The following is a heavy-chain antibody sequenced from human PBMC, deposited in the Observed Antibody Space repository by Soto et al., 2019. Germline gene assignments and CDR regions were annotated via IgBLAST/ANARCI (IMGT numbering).Heavy chain of an antibody. CDR2: IDPSDSYT. J-gene: IGHJ5*02. D-gene: IGHD3-9*01. Sequence: PGESLKISCKGSGYSFTSYWISWVRQMPGKGLEWMGRIDPSDSYTNYSPSFQGHVTISADKSISTAYLQWSRLKASDTAMYYCARHAQYYDILHGYWGAQWFDPWGQGPLATASS. V-gene: IGHV5-10-1*01. CDR3: ARHAQYYDILHGYWGAQWFDP. CDR1: GYSFTSYW.